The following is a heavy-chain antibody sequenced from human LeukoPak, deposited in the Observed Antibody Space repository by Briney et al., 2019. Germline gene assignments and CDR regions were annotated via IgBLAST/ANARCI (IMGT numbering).Heavy chain of an antibody. CDR3: ARDREGDYIWGSYRPDWFDP. D-gene: IGHD3-16*02. J-gene: IGHJ5*02. Sequence: PGGSLRLSCAASGFTFSSYTMNWVRQAPGKGLEWVSSISSSSYIYYADPVKGRFTISRDNAKNSLYLQMNSLRAEDTAVYYCARDREGDYIWGSYRPDWFDPWGQGTLVTVSS. CDR1: GFTFSSYT. CDR2: ISSSSYI. V-gene: IGHV3-21*01.